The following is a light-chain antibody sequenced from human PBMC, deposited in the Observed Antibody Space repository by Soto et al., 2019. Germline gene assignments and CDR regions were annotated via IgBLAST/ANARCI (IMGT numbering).Light chain of an antibody. CDR1: QDISIY. V-gene: IGKV1-9*01. CDR3: QQLNSYPIT. J-gene: IGKJ5*01. Sequence: DIQLTQSPSFLSASVGDRVTITCRASQDISIYLAWYQQKPGEAPNLLIYAASTLQSGVPSRFSGSGSGTEFTLTISSLQPEDFATYYCQQLNSYPITFGQGTRLEMK. CDR2: AAS.